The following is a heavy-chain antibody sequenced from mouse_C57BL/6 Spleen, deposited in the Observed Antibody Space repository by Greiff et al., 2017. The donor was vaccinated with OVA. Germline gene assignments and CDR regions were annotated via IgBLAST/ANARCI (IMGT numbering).Heavy chain of an antibody. CDR1: GYTFTSYW. Sequence: VQLKQPGAELVKPGASVKMSCKASGYTFTSYWITWVKQRPGQGLEWIGDIYPGSGSTNYNEQFKSKATLTVDTSSSTAYMQLSSLTSDDSAMYYCARSGGSRYFDVWGTGTTVTVSS. D-gene: IGHD1-1*01. CDR2: IYPGSGST. V-gene: IGHV1-55*01. J-gene: IGHJ1*03. CDR3: ARSGGSRYFDV.